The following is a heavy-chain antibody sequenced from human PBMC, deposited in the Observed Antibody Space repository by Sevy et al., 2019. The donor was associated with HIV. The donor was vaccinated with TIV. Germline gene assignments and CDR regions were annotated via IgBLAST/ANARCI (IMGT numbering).Heavy chain of an antibody. Sequence: GGSLRLSCAASGFTFSSYAMHWVRQAPGKGLEWVAVISYDGSNKYYADSVKGRFTISRDNSKNTLYLQVNSLRPEDTAVYYCARVEVAAAGSGGDYYYYGMDVRGQGTTVTVSS. CDR2: ISYDGSNK. D-gene: IGHD6-13*01. CDR1: GFTFSSYA. J-gene: IGHJ6*02. V-gene: IGHV3-30-3*01. CDR3: ARVEVAAAGSGGDYYYYGMDV.